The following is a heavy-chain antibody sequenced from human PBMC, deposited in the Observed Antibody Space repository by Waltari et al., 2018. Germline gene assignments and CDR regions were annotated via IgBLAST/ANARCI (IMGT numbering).Heavy chain of an antibody. D-gene: IGHD3-22*01. V-gene: IGHV4-34*01. Sequence: QVQLQQWGAGLLKPSETLSLTCAVYGGSFSGYYWSWIRQPPGKGLEWIGEINHSGRTNYNPSLKSRVTISVDTSKNQFSLKLSSVTAADTAVYYCARAPPSSMSHAFDIWGQGTMVTVSS. CDR3: ARAPPSSMSHAFDI. J-gene: IGHJ3*02. CDR2: INHSGRT. CDR1: GGSFSGYY.